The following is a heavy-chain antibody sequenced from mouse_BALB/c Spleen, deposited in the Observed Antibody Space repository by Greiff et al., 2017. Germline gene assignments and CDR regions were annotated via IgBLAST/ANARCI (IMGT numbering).Heavy chain of an antibody. D-gene: IGHD2-4*01. Sequence: LVKTGASVKISCKASGYSFTGYYMHWVKQSHGKSLEWIGYISCYNGATSYNQKFKGKATFTVDTSSSTAYMQFNSLTSEDSAVYYCARSSYDYDGSFDYWGQGTTLTVSS. V-gene: IGHV1S34*01. J-gene: IGHJ2*01. CDR2: ISCYNGAT. CDR1: GYSFTGYY. CDR3: ARSSYDYDGSFDY.